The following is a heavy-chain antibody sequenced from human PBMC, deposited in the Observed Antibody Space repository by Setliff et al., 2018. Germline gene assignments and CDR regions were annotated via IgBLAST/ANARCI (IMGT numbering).Heavy chain of an antibody. CDR2: ISGVTGYI. Sequence: GGSLRLSCAASGFTFSSYNMNWVRQAPGKGLEWVSSISGVTGYIYYADSVRGRFTISRDNAKDSLYLQMNSLRAEDTALYYCARDGVFYAMDVWGRGTTVTVSS. V-gene: IGHV3-21*01. J-gene: IGHJ6*02. CDR1: GFTFSSYN. CDR3: ARDGVFYAMDV. D-gene: IGHD3-10*01.